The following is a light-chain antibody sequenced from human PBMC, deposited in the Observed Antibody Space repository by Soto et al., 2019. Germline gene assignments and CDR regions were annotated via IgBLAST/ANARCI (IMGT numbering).Light chain of an antibody. CDR1: SSDVGRYDY. Sequence: QSALTQPASVSGSPGQSITISCTGSSSDVGRYDYVSWFQQHPGRAPKLLIYEVINRPSGVSIRFSGSKSGNTASLTISGLQAEDEADFYCSSFTTSNTWVFGGGTKLTVL. J-gene: IGLJ3*02. CDR2: EVI. CDR3: SSFTTSNTWV. V-gene: IGLV2-14*01.